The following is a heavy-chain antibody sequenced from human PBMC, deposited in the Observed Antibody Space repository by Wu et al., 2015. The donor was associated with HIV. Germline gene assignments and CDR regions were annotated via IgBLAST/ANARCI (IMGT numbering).Heavy chain of an antibody. Sequence: QVQLEQSGAEVKKPGASVKVSCKASGYTFINYGINWVRQAPGQGLEWLGGITIYNGKTNYAQKVQGRATMTTDTSTNTAYMELRSLRSDDTAVYYCARRGSSEHYYYMDVWGKGTTVTVSS. CDR3: ARRGSSEHYYYMDV. J-gene: IGHJ6*03. CDR2: ITIYNGKT. CDR1: GYTFINYG. V-gene: IGHV1-18*01. D-gene: IGHD1-26*01.